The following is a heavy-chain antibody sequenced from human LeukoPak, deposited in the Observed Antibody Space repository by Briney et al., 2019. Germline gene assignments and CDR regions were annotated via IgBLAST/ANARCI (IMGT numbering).Heavy chain of an antibody. D-gene: IGHD2-8*02. CDR3: ARNPTGDYDY. Sequence: GGSLRLSCAASGFTFSSYEMNWVRQAPGKGLEWVSYISSSGSTMHHADSVKGRFTISRDNARNTLSLQMDSLRVEDTAVYYCARNPTGDYDYWGQGALVTVSS. J-gene: IGHJ4*02. V-gene: IGHV3-48*03. CDR1: GFTFSSYE. CDR2: ISSSGSTM.